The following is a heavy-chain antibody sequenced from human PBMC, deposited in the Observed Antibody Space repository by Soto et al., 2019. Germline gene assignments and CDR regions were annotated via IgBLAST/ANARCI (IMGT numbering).Heavy chain of an antibody. V-gene: IGHV1-69*01. CDR1: GGTFSSYA. CDR2: IIPIFGTA. D-gene: IGHD4-4*01. Sequence: QVQLVQSEAEVKKPGSSVKVSCKASGGTFSSYAISWVRQAPGQGLEWMGGIIPIFGTANYAQKFQGRVTITADESTSTAYMELSSLRSEDTAVYYCARESGYGDYSNYGYFDYWGQGTLVTVSS. CDR3: ARESGYGDYSNYGYFDY. J-gene: IGHJ4*02.